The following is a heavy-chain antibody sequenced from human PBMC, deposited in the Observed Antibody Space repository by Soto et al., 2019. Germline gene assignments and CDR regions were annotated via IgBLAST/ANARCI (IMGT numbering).Heavy chain of an antibody. V-gene: IGHV3-23*01. CDR1: GLTFSSYA. J-gene: IGHJ4*02. Sequence: GGSLRLSCAASGLTFSSYAMSWVRQAPGKGLEWVSGISASGDNTYYPDPVKGRFTISRDNSKNTLYLQMNNLRAEDTAVYYCADGGEWSFNFVYWGQGTLVTVSS. D-gene: IGHD3-3*01. CDR2: ISASGDNT. CDR3: ADGGEWSFNFVY.